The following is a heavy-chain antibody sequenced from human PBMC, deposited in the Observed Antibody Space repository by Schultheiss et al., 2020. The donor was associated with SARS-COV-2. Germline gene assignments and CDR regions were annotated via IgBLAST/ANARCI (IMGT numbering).Heavy chain of an antibody. V-gene: IGHV2-26*01. CDR2: IFSNDER. CDR1: GFSLSNTRMG. D-gene: IGHD3-10*01. CDR3: ARSYGSGSYYNPGAFDI. Sequence: SGPTLVKPTETLTLTCTVSGFSLSNTRMGVSWIRQPPGKALEWLAHIFSNDERSYTTSLKSRLTISKDTSNSQVVLIVTNMDPVDTATYYCARSYGSGSYYNPGAFDIWGQGTMVTVSS. J-gene: IGHJ3*02.